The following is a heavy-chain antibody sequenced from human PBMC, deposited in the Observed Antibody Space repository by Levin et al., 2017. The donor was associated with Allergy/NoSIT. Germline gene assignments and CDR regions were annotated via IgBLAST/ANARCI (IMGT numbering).Heavy chain of an antibody. D-gene: IGHD4-17*01. Sequence: ASVKVSCKASGYTFTSYGISWVRQAPGQGLEWMGWISAYNGNTNYAQKLQGRVTMTTDTSTSTAYMELRSLRSDDTAVYYCARDQSASTVTTPDFDYWGQGTLVTVSS. CDR1: GYTFTSYG. CDR2: ISAYNGNT. CDR3: ARDQSASTVTTPDFDY. J-gene: IGHJ4*02. V-gene: IGHV1-18*01.